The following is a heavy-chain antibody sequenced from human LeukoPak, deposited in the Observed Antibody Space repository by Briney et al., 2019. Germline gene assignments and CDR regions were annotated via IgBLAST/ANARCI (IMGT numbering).Heavy chain of an antibody. J-gene: IGHJ3*02. Sequence: SETLSLTCTVSGGSISSYYWSWIRQPARKGLEWIGRIYTSGSTNYNPSLKSRVTMSVDTSKNQFSLKLSYVTAADTAVYYCARWELAAAGGAFDIWGQGTMVTVSS. CDR1: GGSISSYY. D-gene: IGHD1-7*01. CDR3: ARWELAAAGGAFDI. CDR2: IYTSGST. V-gene: IGHV4-4*07.